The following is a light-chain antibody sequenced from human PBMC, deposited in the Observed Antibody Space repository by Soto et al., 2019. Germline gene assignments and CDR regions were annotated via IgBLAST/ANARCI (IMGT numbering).Light chain of an antibody. CDR1: QSVSSY. CDR3: QQRSNWPIG. V-gene: IGKV3-11*01. CDR2: DAS. Sequence: EIVLTQSPATLSLSPGESATLSCRASQSVSSYLVWYQQKLGQPPRLLIYDASNRATGVPARFSGSGSGTDFTLTISSLEPEDFAVYFCQQRSNWPIGFGQGTRLEIK. J-gene: IGKJ5*01.